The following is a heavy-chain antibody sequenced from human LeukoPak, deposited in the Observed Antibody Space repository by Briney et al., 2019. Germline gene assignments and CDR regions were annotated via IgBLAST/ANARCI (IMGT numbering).Heavy chain of an antibody. J-gene: IGHJ6*03. Sequence: SQTLSLTCTVSGGSISSGGYYWSWIRQHPGKGLEWIGYIYYSGSTYCNPSLKSRVTISVDTSKNQFSLKLSSVTAADTAVYYCARANGFVVVPAAIPNYYYMDVWGKGTTVTVSS. CDR2: IYYSGST. V-gene: IGHV4-31*03. CDR3: ARANGFVVVPAAIPNYYYMDV. D-gene: IGHD2-2*02. CDR1: GGSISSGGYY.